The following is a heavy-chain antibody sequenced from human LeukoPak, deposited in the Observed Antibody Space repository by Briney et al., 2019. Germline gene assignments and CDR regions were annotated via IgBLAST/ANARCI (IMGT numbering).Heavy chain of an antibody. CDR2: MSGSGGST. Sequence: GGSLRLSCAASGFTFSSYAMGWVCQAPGKGLEWVSAMSGSGGSTYYADSVKGRFTISRDNSKNTLYLQMNSLRAEDTAVYYCAKSGYCSSTSCQTPPDYWGQGTLVTVSS. J-gene: IGHJ4*02. CDR1: GFTFSSYA. D-gene: IGHD2-2*01. V-gene: IGHV3-23*01. CDR3: AKSGYCSSTSCQTPPDY.